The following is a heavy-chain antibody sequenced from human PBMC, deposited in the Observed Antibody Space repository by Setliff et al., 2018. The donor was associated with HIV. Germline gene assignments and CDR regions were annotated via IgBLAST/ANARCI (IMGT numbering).Heavy chain of an antibody. J-gene: IGHJ4*02. Sequence: ETLSLTCTVSGGSISSSSYYWGWVRQAPGKGLEWVSAISGSGGSTYYADSVKGRFTISRDNSKNTLYLQMNSLRAEDTAVYYCATRIQLCYWGQGTLVTVSS. D-gene: IGHD5-18*01. CDR1: GGSISSSSYY. CDR2: ISGSGGST. CDR3: ATRIQLCY. V-gene: IGHV3-23*01.